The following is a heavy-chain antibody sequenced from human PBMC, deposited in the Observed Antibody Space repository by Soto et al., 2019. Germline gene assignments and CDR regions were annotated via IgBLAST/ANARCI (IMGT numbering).Heavy chain of an antibody. CDR1: GGTFSSYA. Sequence: QVQLVQSGAEVKKPGSSVTVSCKSSGGTFSSYAISWERQAPGQGLEWMGGIIPIFGTANYAQKFQCGVTITADESTSTAYMELSSLRSEDTAVYYCARDSTGSSSEHNWFAPGGQGSPFTVSS. J-gene: IGHJ5*02. D-gene: IGHD6-6*01. CDR3: ARDSTGSSSEHNWFAP. CDR2: IIPIFGTA. V-gene: IGHV1-69*01.